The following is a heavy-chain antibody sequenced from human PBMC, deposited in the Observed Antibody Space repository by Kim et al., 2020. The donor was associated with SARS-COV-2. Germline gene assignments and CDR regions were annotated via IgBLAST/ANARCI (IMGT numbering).Heavy chain of an antibody. J-gene: IGHJ4*02. V-gene: IGHV3-30*18. D-gene: IGHD2-2*01. CDR1: GFTFSTYA. Sequence: GGSLRLSCAASGFTFSTYAMHWVRQAPGKGPEWVAVISKDGNNKYYADSVKGRFTISRDNSKNTLFLQMDSLRPEDTAVYYCAKGVWTSGPNCALDCYLDDWGPGTLVTVSS. CDR2: ISKDGNNK. CDR3: AKGVWTSGPNCALDCYLDD.